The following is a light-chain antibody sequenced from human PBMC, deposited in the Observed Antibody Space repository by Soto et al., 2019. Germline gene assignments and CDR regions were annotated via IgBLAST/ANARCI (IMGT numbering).Light chain of an antibody. J-gene: IGKJ4*01. CDR3: QQRSNWQIA. CDR2: DAS. Sequence: EIVLTQSPATLSSFPGDRVTLSCRASQGVSSYLAWYQQKPGQAPRLLIYDASNRATGIPARFSGSGPGTDFTLTISSLEPEDFAVYYCQQRSNWQIAFGGGTKVDIK. CDR1: QGVSSY. V-gene: IGKV3D-11*01.